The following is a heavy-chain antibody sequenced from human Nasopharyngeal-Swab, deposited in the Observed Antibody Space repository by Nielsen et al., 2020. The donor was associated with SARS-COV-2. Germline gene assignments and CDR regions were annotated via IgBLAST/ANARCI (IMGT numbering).Heavy chain of an antibody. Sequence: GESLKISCAASGFTFSSYWMNWVRQAAGKGLVWVSRINSDGSSTSYADSVKGRFTISRDNAKNTLYLQMNSLRAEDTAVYYCAKKDIVVVVAATVFDYWGQGTLVTVSS. CDR2: INSDGSST. V-gene: IGHV3-74*01. CDR1: GFTFSSYW. J-gene: IGHJ4*02. D-gene: IGHD2-15*01. CDR3: AKKDIVVVVAATVFDY.